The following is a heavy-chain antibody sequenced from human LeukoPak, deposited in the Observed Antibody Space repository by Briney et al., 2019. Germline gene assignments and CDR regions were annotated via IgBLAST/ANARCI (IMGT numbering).Heavy chain of an antibody. Sequence: PGGSLRLSCAISGFTVSTNHMSWVRQAPGKGLEWVSVIYSGGDIYYADSVKGRFTISRDNSKNTLYLQMNSLRAEDTAVYYCAKGPRGYSSSWYFDYWGQGTLVTVSS. V-gene: IGHV3-53*01. D-gene: IGHD6-13*01. CDR2: IYSGGDI. CDR3: AKGPRGYSSSWYFDY. J-gene: IGHJ4*02. CDR1: GFTVSTNH.